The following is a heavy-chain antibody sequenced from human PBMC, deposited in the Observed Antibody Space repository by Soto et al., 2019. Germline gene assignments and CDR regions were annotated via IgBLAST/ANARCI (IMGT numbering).Heavy chain of an antibody. CDR2: IYYTGST. Sequence: PSETLSLTCSVSGASIRSGGYYWSWLRQSPGKGLEWIGHIYYTGSTFYSPSLKSRVTISVDTSKNQFSLKLSSVTAADTAVYYCARQHCSSTSCYTQDFDYWGQGTLVTVSS. D-gene: IGHD2-2*02. V-gene: IGHV4-39*01. CDR1: GASIRSGGYY. J-gene: IGHJ4*02. CDR3: ARQHCSSTSCYTQDFDY.